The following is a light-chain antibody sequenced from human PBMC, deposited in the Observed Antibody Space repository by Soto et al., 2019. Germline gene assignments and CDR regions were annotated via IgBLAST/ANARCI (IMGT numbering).Light chain of an antibody. CDR1: SSDVGGYNY. CDR2: EVN. CDR3: NPYARSNTSQV. V-gene: IGLV2-8*01. Sequence: HSSLTQRPSASGSPGQSVTISCTGTSSDVGGYNYVSWYQQHPGKAPKLMIYEVNKRPSGVPDRFSGSKSGNTASLTVSGLQAEYYCYYDCNPYARSNTSQVFATGTK. J-gene: IGLJ1*01.